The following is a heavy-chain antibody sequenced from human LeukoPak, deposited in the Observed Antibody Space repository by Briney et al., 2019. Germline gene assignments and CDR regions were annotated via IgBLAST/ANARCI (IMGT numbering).Heavy chain of an antibody. CDR2: IIPIFGTA. D-gene: IGHD6-6*01. Sequence: SVKVSCKASGGTFSNYAISWVREAPGQGLEWMGGIIPIFGTANYAQKFQGRVTITTDESTSTAYMELSSLRSEDTAVYYCARDIAARRAARLAFDIWGQGTMVTVSS. V-gene: IGHV1-69*05. CDR1: GGTFSNYA. J-gene: IGHJ3*02. CDR3: ARDIAARRAARLAFDI.